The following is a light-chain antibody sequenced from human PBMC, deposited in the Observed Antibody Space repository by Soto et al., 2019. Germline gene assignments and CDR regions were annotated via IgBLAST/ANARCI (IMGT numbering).Light chain of an antibody. CDR3: QQLNSYPA. CDR2: AAS. CDR1: QGMSSY. Sequence: IQLTQSPSSLSASLGDRVAITCRAIQGMSSYLACYQQKPGKAPKLLIYAASTLQSGVASRFSGSGSGTDFTLTISSLQPEDFATYYCQQLNSYPAFGQGTRLEIK. V-gene: IGKV1-9*01. J-gene: IGKJ5*01.